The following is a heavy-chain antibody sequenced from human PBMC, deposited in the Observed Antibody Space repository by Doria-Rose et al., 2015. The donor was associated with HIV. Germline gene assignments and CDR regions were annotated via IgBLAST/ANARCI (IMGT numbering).Heavy chain of an antibody. D-gene: IGHD3-3*01. J-gene: IGHJ4*02. V-gene: IGHV4-31*03. Sequence: GLVKPSETLSLTCSVSGASVSSRGYYWNWIRQVPGKGLESLGYTYYTGTSDYSPSLKSRLNMAVDTSKNQFSLKLSFVTVADTAVHYCARMGSYRELDYWGQGALVIVSA. CDR1: GASVSSRGYY. CDR3: ARMGSYRELDY. CDR2: TYYTGTS.